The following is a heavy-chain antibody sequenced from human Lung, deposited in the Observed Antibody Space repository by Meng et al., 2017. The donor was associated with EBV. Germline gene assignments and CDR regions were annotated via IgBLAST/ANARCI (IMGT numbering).Heavy chain of an antibody. CDR2: ISTNTGTP. V-gene: IGHV7-4-1*02. CDR3: ARGGNFDP. J-gene: IGHJ5*02. CDR1: GYTFSTYP. D-gene: IGHD2/OR15-2a*01. Sequence: QVQLVQSGSELKKPGAAVQVSCQASGYTFSTYPINWVRQAHGRGLEWMGWISTNTGTPTYTQGFTGRFVFSLDTSVSTAYLQISSLKAEDTAVYYCARGGNFDPWGQGTLVTVSS.